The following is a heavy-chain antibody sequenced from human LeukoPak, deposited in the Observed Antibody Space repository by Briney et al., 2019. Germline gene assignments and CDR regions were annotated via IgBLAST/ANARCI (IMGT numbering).Heavy chain of an antibody. V-gene: IGHV3-11*04. D-gene: IGHD3-9*01. CDR2: ISSSGSII. CDR3: ARGGDYDILTGYSHFDY. CDR1: GFTFSDYY. Sequence: GGSLRLSCAGSGFTFSDYYMNWIRQAPGKGLEWVSYISSSGSIIYYADSVRDRFTISRDNAKNSLYLQMNSLRAEDTAVYYCARGGDYDILTGYSHFDYWGQGTLVTVSS. J-gene: IGHJ4*02.